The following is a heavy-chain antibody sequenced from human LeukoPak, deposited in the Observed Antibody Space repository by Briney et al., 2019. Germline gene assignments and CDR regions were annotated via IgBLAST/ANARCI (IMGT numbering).Heavy chain of an antibody. V-gene: IGHV3-20*04. CDR2: INWNGGST. Sequence: GGSLRLFCAASGFTSDDYGITFDDYGMSWVRQAPGKGLEWVSGINWNGGSTGYADSVKGRFTISRDNAKNSLYLQMNSLRAEDTAVYYCARVPRVYDFWSGSFPYYFDYWGQGTLVTVSS. D-gene: IGHD3-3*01. CDR1: GFTSDDYGITFDDYG. CDR3: ARVPRVYDFWSGSFPYYFDY. J-gene: IGHJ4*02.